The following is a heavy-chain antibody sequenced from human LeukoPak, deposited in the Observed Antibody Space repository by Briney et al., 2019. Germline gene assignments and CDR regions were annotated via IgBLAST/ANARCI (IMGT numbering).Heavy chain of an antibody. J-gene: IGHJ4*02. Sequence: GASVKVYCKASGYTFTGHFMHWVRQAPGQGLEWMGWIDPNSGGTNYAQKLQGRVTMTSDTSISTAYMELSRLRSDDTAVYYCARWRGYSSGWSGPFDDWGQGTLVTVSS. CDR3: ARWRGYSSGWSGPFDD. CDR1: GYTFTGHF. D-gene: IGHD6-19*01. CDR2: IDPNSGGT. V-gene: IGHV1-2*02.